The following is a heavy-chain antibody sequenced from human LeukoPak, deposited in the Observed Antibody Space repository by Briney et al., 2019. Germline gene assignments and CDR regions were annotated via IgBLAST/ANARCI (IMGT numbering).Heavy chain of an antibody. Sequence: GASVKVSCKASGYTFTGYYMHWVRQAPGQGLEWMGWINPNSGGTNYAQKFQGRVTMTRDTSISTAYMELSSLRSEDTAVYYCARGGLGSSGPENYYYYYMDVWGKGTTVTISS. D-gene: IGHD6-19*01. CDR1: GYTFTGYY. CDR3: ARGGLGSSGPENYYYYYMDV. CDR2: INPNSGGT. V-gene: IGHV1-2*02. J-gene: IGHJ6*03.